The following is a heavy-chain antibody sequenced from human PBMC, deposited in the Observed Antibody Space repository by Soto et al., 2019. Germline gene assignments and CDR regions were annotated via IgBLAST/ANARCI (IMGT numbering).Heavy chain of an antibody. Sequence: KPSETLSLTCAVYGGSFSGYYGSWIRQPPGKGLEWIGEINHSGSTNYNPSPKSRVTISVDTSKNQFSLKLSSVTAADTAVYYCARVSPGSGWYRPLTYFQHWGQGTLVTVSS. D-gene: IGHD6-19*01. J-gene: IGHJ1*01. CDR1: GGSFSGYY. CDR3: ARVSPGSGWYRPLTYFQH. CDR2: INHSGST. V-gene: IGHV4-34*01.